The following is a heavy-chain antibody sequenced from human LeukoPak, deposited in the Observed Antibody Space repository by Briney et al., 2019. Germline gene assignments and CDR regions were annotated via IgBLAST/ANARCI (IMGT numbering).Heavy chain of an antibody. V-gene: IGHV4-59*01. CDR3: ARTTEGGYTYGYFYYYYMDV. CDR1: GDSISSYY. CDR2: ISYSGST. D-gene: IGHD5-18*01. Sequence: TPSETLSLTCTVSGDSISSYYWSWIRQPPGKGLEWIGYISYSGSTNYNPSLKGRVTISVDTSKNQFSLKLTSVTAADTAVYYCARTTEGGYTYGYFYYYYMDVWGKGTTVTISS. J-gene: IGHJ6*03.